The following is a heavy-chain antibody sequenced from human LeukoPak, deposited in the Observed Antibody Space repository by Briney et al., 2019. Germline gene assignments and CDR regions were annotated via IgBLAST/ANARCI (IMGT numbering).Heavy chain of an antibody. CDR3: AKDLGYQDY. J-gene: IGHJ4*02. Sequence: GGSLRLSCAASGFTFSSYWMHWVRQAPGKGLEWVSGISWNSGSIGYADSVNGRFTISRDNAKNSLYLQMNSLRAEDTALYYCAKDLGYQDYWGQGTLVTVSS. CDR1: GFTFSSYW. D-gene: IGHD2-2*01. V-gene: IGHV3-9*01. CDR2: ISWNSGSI.